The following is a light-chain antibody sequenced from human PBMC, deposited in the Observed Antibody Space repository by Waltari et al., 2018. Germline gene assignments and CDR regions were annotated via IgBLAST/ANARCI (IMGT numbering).Light chain of an antibody. J-gene: IGLJ2*01. CDR2: QDT. CDR1: QLGNKY. V-gene: IGLV3-1*01. Sequence: SYELTQPPSVSVSPGQTASITCSGDQLGNKYVSWYQQKPGHSPVLIIYQDTKRPSGIPERLSGSNSGNTATLTISGTQVMDEGDYYCQAWDTISAGLGGGTKLTVL. CDR3: QAWDTISAG.